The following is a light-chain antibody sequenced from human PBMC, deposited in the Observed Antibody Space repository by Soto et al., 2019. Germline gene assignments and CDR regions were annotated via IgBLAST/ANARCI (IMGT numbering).Light chain of an antibody. J-gene: IGLJ7*01. CDR1: SSNIGSNT. CDR3: AAWDDSLNGYV. V-gene: IGLV1-44*01. CDR2: NNN. Sequence: QAVVTQSPSASGTPGQRVTISCSGSSSNIGSNTVNWYQQLPGTAPKLLIYNNNQRPSGVPDRFSGSRSGTSASLAISGLQSGDEADYYCAAWDDSLNGYVFGIGTQLTVL.